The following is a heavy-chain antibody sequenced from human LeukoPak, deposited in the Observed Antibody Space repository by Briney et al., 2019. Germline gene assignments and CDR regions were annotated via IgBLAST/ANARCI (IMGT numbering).Heavy chain of an antibody. CDR2: ISYDATNK. CDR1: GFTFSIYG. Sequence: GGSLRLSCAASGFTFSIYGMHWVRQAPGKGLEWVAAISYDATNKFYADSVRGRFTISRDNSKNTLYLQMNSLRVEDTAVYYCAKPDYPWGQGTLVTVSS. CDR3: AKPDYP. J-gene: IGHJ5*02. V-gene: IGHV3-30*18. D-gene: IGHD1-14*01.